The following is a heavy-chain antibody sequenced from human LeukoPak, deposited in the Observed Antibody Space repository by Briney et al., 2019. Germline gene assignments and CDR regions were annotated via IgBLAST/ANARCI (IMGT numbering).Heavy chain of an antibody. CDR3: ARDFHRRLYDSSGYYIY. J-gene: IGHJ4*02. V-gene: IGHV3-23*01. CDR1: GFTFSSSA. Sequence: GGSLRLSCAASGFTFSSSAMTWVRQAPGKGLEWVSAISDNGYDTFYADSVKGRFTISRDNSKNAVYLQMNSLRAEDTAVYYCARDFHRRLYDSSGYYIYWGQGTLVTVSS. CDR2: ISDNGYDT. D-gene: IGHD3-22*01.